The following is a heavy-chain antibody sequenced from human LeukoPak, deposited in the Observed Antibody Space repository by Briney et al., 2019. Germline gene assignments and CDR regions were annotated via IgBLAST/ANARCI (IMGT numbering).Heavy chain of an antibody. D-gene: IGHD2-8*01. V-gene: IGHV3-7*01. J-gene: IGHJ4*02. CDR3: ARGPTNGQAFDY. CDR2: IREDGSQK. Sequence: RGSLRLSCAASGFTFSSSWMTWVRQAPGKGLEWVASIREDGSQKTSVDSVRGRFTISRDNAKNSVYLQMDSLRAEDTAVYYCARGPTNGQAFDYWGQGTLVSVSS. CDR1: GFTFSSSW.